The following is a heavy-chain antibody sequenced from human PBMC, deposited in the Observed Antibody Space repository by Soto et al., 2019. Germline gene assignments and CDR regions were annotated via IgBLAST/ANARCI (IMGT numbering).Heavy chain of an antibody. CDR2: INPNSGGT. CDR3: ARGPITMIVVENLDY. V-gene: IGHV1-2*02. J-gene: IGHJ4*02. CDR1: GYTFTGYY. D-gene: IGHD3-22*01. Sequence: ASVKVSCKASGYTFTGYYMHWVRQAPGQGLEWMGWINPNSGGTNYAQKFQGRVTMTRDTSISTAYMELSRLRSDDTAVYYCARGPITMIVVENLDYWGQGTLVTVSS.